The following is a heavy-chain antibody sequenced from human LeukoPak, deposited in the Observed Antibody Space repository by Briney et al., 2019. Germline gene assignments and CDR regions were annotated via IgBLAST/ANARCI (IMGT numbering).Heavy chain of an antibody. V-gene: IGHV3-74*01. J-gene: IGHJ4*02. D-gene: IGHD4-23*01. CDR1: GFTFSSYW. CDR3: ARDEDDYGGNSPLGY. CDR2: SNTDGSST. Sequence: PGGSLRLSCAASGFTFSSYWMHWVRQTPGKGLVWVSRSNTDGSSTSYADSVKGRFTISRDNAENTPYLQMNSLRAEDAAVYYCARDEDDYGGNSPLGYWGQGTLVTVSS.